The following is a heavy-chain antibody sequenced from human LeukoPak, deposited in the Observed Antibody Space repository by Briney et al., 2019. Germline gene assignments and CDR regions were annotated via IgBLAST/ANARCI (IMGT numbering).Heavy chain of an antibody. D-gene: IGHD3-10*01. V-gene: IGHV4-59*01. CDR3: ARDYNPDYYYYYMDV. CDR2: IYYSGST. CDR1: GGSISSYY. J-gene: IGHJ6*03. Sequence: SETLSLTCTVSGGSISSYYWSWLRQPPGKGLEWIGYIYYSGSTNYNPSLKSRVTISVDTSKDQFSLKLSSVTAADTAVYYCARDYNPDYYYYYMDVWGKGTTVTVSS.